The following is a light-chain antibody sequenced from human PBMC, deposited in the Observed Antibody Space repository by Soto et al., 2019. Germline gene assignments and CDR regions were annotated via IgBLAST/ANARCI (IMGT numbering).Light chain of an antibody. CDR3: PPYCQLPLT. CDR2: GGS. CDR1: QIVTIPV. V-gene: IGKV3-20*01. Sequence: EIVLTQSPGTLSLSPGERVTLSCRASQIVTIPVLAWYQQKHGRAPRLLIYGGSRRATGIPDRFSGSGSGTELTLTIRKLGPEGFSVFFCPPYCQLPLTFRRGAKVEI. J-gene: IGKJ4*01.